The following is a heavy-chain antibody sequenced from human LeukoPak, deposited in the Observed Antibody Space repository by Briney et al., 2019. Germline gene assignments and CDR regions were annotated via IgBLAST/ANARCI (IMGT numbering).Heavy chain of an antibody. CDR2: IYYTGDS. CDR1: DASISGSY. J-gene: IGHJ5*01. D-gene: IGHD2-21*01. Sequence: SETLTLTCTVSDASISGSYWRWIRQSPGKGLEWVGYIYYTGDSNSNPSLKSRVAISLDTSKNQISLNIVSVTAADTAVYYCAKHEFASPFDSWGQGTLVTVSS. CDR3: AKHEFASPFDS. V-gene: IGHV4-59*08.